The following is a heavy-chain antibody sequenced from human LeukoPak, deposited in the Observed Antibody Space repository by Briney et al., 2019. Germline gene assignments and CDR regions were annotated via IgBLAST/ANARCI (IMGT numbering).Heavy chain of an antibody. CDR1: GYTFTNYV. D-gene: IGHD6-19*01. J-gene: IGHJ4*02. Sequence: GASVKVSCKASGYTFTNYVIIWVRQSPGQGLEFMGWINTYHGKTDYAQHVQVRVTMTTDTSTNTAYMELRSLRSDDTAVYFCARGYSSGWYYLDYWGQGTLVTVTS. CDR2: INTYHGKT. CDR3: ARGYSSGWYYLDY. V-gene: IGHV1-18*01.